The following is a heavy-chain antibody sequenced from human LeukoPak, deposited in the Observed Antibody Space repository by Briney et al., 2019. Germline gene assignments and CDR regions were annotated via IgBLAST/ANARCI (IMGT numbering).Heavy chain of an antibody. D-gene: IGHD4-11*01. V-gene: IGHV1-2*06. CDR2: INPNSGGT. Sequence: ASVKVSCKASGGTFSSYAISWVRQAPGQGLEWMGRINPNSGGTNYAQKFQGRVTMTRDTSISTAYMELSRLRSDDTAVYYCARRGSNHYELDYWGQGTLVTVSS. CDR1: GGTFSSYA. J-gene: IGHJ4*02. CDR3: ARRGSNHYELDY.